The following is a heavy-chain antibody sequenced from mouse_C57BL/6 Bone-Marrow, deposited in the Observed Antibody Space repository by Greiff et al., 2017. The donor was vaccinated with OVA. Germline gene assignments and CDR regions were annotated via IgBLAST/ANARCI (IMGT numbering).Heavy chain of an antibody. CDR2: IDPSDSET. V-gene: IGHV1-52*01. D-gene: IGHD1-1*01. CDR1: GYTFTSYW. CDR3: ARTTAVVPYWYFDV. J-gene: IGHJ1*03. Sequence: LQESGAELVRPGSSVKLSCKASGYTFTSYWMHWVKQRPIQGLEWIGNIDPSDSETHYNQKFKDKATLTVDKSSSTAYMQLSSLTSEDSAVYYCARTTAVVPYWYFDVWGTGTRSPSPQ.